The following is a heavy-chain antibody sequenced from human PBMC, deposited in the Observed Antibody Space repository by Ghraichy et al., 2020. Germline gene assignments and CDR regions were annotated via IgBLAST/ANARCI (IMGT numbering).Heavy chain of an antibody. CDR2: INWNGGST. Sequence: LSLTRAASGFSFDDHDMSWVRQAPGKGLEWVSGINWNGGSTGYADSVKGRFKISRDNAKNSLYLQMNSLRAEDTALYHCARGSTVSGWYFDLWGRGTLVTVAS. CDR3: ARGSTVSGWYFDL. J-gene: IGHJ2*01. CDR1: GFSFDDHD. D-gene: IGHD4-17*01. V-gene: IGHV3-20*01.